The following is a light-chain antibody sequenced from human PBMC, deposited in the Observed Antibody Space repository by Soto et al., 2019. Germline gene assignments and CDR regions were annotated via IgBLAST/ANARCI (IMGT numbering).Light chain of an antibody. CDR2: DAS. V-gene: IGKV3-11*01. J-gene: IGKJ5*01. CDR3: QQRLHWPIT. Sequence: EIVLTQSPATLSLSPGDRVTLSCRASQTVGRYLSWYQHSPGQGPRLLVYDASNRATGIPARFSGSGSETDFTLTISRLEHEDFAVYYCQQRLHWPITFGQGTRLEIK. CDR1: QTVGRY.